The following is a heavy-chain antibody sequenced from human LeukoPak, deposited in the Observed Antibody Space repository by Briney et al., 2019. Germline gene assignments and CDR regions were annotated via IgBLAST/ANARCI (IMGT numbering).Heavy chain of an antibody. CDR2: ISGSGGST. D-gene: IGHD3-22*01. Sequence: GGSLRLSCAASGFTFSSYAMSWVRQAPGKGLEWVSAISGSGGSTYYADSVKGRFTISRDNFKNTLYLQMNSLRAEDTAVYYCATSPPDYYDSSTDYWGQGTLVTVSS. CDR3: ATSPPDYYDSSTDY. J-gene: IGHJ4*02. V-gene: IGHV3-23*01. CDR1: GFTFSSYA.